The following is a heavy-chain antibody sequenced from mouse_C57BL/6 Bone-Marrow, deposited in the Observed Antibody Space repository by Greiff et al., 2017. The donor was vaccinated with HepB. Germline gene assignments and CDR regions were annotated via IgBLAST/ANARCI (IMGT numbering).Heavy chain of an antibody. V-gene: IGHV1-82*01. CDR1: GYAFSSSW. Sequence: QVQLQQSGPELVKPGASVKISCKASGYAFSSSWMNWVKQRPGKGLEWIGRIYPGDGDTNYNGKFKGKATLTADKSSSTAYMQLSSLTSEDSAVYFCSITTVVATDYAMDYWGQGTSVTVSS. J-gene: IGHJ4*01. CDR3: SITTVVATDYAMDY. CDR2: IYPGDGDT. D-gene: IGHD1-1*01.